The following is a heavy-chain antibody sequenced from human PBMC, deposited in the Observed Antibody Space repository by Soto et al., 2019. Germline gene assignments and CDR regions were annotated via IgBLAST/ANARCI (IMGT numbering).Heavy chain of an antibody. CDR2: VYYSGNT. V-gene: IGHV4-39*01. CDR1: GVSISRYSYY. J-gene: IGHJ5*02. CDR3: ARHYLYGGPFDH. D-gene: IGHD3-10*01. Sequence: SETLSLTCTVSGVSISRYSYYWGWIRQPPGKGLDWIGSVYYSGNTNYNPSLKGRVTIFVDKSKNHVSLRLSSVTAAETAVYYCARHYLYGGPFDHWGQGTLVTVSS.